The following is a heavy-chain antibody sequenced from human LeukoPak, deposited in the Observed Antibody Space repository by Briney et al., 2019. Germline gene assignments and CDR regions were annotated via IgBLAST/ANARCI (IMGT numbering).Heavy chain of an antibody. D-gene: IGHD1-1*01. CDR3: AHKPAQKNDFDP. CDR2: TYWGEDK. V-gene: IGHV2-5*02. CDR1: GFSLSAPQVA. J-gene: IGHJ5*02. Sequence: SGPTLVNPTQTLTLTCTFSGFSLSAPQVAVGWIRQPPGKALEILALTYWGEDKRFSSSLRSRLTITSGASKNEVVLTVANLDPVDTATYYCAHKPAQKNDFDPWGQGTLGTVSS.